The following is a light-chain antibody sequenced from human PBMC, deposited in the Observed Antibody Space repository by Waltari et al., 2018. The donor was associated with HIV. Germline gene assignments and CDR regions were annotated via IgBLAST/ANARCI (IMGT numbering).Light chain of an antibody. CDR2: GAT. CDR1: QSVYTN. V-gene: IGKV3-15*01. CDR3: HQYNNWPYT. J-gene: IGKJ2*01. Sequence: MMQSPDTLPVSPGEGVTLTCRASQSVYTNVAWYQQRPGQAPRLLIYGATNMAAGFPARFSGCGSGTEFTLTISSLQSEDFAVYFCHQYNNWPYTFGQGTKLDIK.